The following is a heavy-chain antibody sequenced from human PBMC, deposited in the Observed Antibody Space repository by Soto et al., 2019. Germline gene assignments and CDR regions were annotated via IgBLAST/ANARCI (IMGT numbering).Heavy chain of an antibody. D-gene: IGHD5-18*01. V-gene: IGHV1-3*01. CDR1: GFTFSDNL. CDR2: PNPDTGNT. CDR3: ARDIQSVGPRANEAFDV. J-gene: IGHJ3*01. Sequence: QVQLVQSGAELKKPGASVNISCTSSGFTFSDNLINWVRQVPGQGLEWMVWPNPDTGNTRYSETFQGTVTIARHPSASIAYLELSGLENEDTALYFCARDIQSVGPRANEAFDVWGQGTMITVYS.